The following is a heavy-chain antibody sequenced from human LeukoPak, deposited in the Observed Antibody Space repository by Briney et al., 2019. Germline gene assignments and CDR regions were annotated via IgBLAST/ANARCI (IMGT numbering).Heavy chain of an antibody. Sequence: PSETLSLTCTVSGGSITSYYWSWIRQSPGRGLEWIGYIYYSGSTNYNPSLKSRVTISVDTSKKQFSLKLSSVTAADTAVYYCARWSGGVPYSGMDVWGQGTTVTVSS. D-gene: IGHD3-3*01. CDR3: ARWSGGVPYSGMDV. CDR2: IYYSGST. CDR1: GGSITSYY. J-gene: IGHJ6*02. V-gene: IGHV4-59*01.